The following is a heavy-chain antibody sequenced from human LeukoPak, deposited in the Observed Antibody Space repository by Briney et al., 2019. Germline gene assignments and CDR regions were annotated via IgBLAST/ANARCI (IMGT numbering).Heavy chain of an antibody. CDR2: ISANTGFI. CDR3: AKDISGWALEQTFQH. J-gene: IGHJ1*01. CDR1: GFNFDDCA. D-gene: IGHD6-19*01. V-gene: IGHV3-43*02. Sequence: GGSLRLSCVASGFNFDDCAMHWVRQAPGKGLEWVSLISANTGFIYYADSVKGRFTISRDNSKNSVYPQMNSLRTEDSALYYCAKDISGWALEQTFQHWGQGTLVSVSS.